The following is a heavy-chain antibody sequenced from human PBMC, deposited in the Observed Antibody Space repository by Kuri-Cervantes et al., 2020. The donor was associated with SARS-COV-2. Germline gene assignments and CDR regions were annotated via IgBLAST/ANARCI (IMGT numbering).Heavy chain of an antibody. V-gene: IGHV1-69*04. CDR2: IIPILSIA. D-gene: IGHD1-14*01. Sequence: SVKVSCKASGGTFSSYAISWVRQAPGQGLEWMGRIIPILSIANYAQKFQGRVTITADKSTSTAYMELSSLRSEDTAVYYCAKGESAPEGYFDLWGRGTLVTVSS. CDR1: GGTFSSYA. J-gene: IGHJ2*01. CDR3: AKGESAPEGYFDL.